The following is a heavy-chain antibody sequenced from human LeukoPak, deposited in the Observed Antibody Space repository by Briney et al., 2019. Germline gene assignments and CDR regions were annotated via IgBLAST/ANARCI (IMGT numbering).Heavy chain of an antibody. CDR1: GYTFTGYY. V-gene: IGHV1-2*02. D-gene: IGHD3-3*01. Sequence: GASVKVSCKASGYTFTGYYMHWVRQAPGQGLEWMGWINPNSGGTNYAQKFQGRVTMTRDTSISTAYMELSRLRSDDTAVYYCARTRYLASEEYDYWSGYYGISDYWGQGTLVTVSS. CDR3: ARTRYLASEEYDYWSGYYGISDY. CDR2: INPNSGGT. J-gene: IGHJ4*02.